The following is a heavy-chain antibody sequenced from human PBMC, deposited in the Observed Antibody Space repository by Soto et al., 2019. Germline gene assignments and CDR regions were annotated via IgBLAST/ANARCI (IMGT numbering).Heavy chain of an antibody. CDR1: GFTFSQHA. V-gene: IGHV3-30-3*01. CDR2: VSYEGDKT. J-gene: IGHJ4*02. Sequence: QELLVESGGGVVQSGGSLRLSCEGSGFTFSQHAIHWVRQAPGKWPEWVAVVSYEGDKTYFADSVRGRMTLSRDNSNHTASLHMRNVTPEDTAVYFCARGAGTGSRLDMWGQGTLVIASS. D-gene: IGHD6-13*01. CDR3: ARGAGTGSRLDM.